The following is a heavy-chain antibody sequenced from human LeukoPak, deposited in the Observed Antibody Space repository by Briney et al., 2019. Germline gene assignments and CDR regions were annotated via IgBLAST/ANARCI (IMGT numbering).Heavy chain of an antibody. V-gene: IGHV5-51*01. CDR1: GYSFTSYW. D-gene: IGHD2-2*01. CDR3: ARVGCSSISCYETVRYYYYGMDV. J-gene: IGHJ6*02. CDR2: IYPGDSDT. Sequence: GESLKISCKGSGYSFTSYWIGWVRQMPGKGLEWMGIIYPGDSDTRYSPSFQGQVTISADKSISTAYLQWSSLKASDTAMYYCARVGCSSISCYETVRYYYYGMDVWGQGTTVTVSS.